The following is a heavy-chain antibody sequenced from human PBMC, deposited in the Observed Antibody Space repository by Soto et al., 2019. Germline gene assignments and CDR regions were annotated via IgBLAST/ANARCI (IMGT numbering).Heavy chain of an antibody. CDR1: GYTFTGYY. D-gene: IGHD1-26*01. Sequence: ASVKVSCKASGYTFTGYYMHWVRQAPGQGLEWMGWINPNSGGTNYAQKFQGRVTMTRDTSISTAYMELSRLRSDDTAVYYCARVIGIVVATGHNDYRGQGTLVTVSS. J-gene: IGHJ4*02. CDR3: ARVIGIVVATGHNDY. CDR2: INPNSGGT. V-gene: IGHV1-2*02.